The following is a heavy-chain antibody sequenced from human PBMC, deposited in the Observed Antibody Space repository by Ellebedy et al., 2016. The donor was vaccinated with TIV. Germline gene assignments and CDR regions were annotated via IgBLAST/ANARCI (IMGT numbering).Heavy chain of an antibody. CDR1: RFTFSSYW. CDR3: ATDGSYGDYRFPAHAFTM. D-gene: IGHD4-17*01. J-gene: IGHJ3*02. V-gene: IGHV3-7*01. Sequence: ETLSLTCAASRFTFSSYWMSWVRQAPGKGLEWVANINEDGTKKHYVDSVRGRFTISRDYAGNSLFLQMNSLRAEDTSVYYCATDGSYGDYRFPAHAFTMWGQGTMVTVSS. CDR2: INEDGTKK.